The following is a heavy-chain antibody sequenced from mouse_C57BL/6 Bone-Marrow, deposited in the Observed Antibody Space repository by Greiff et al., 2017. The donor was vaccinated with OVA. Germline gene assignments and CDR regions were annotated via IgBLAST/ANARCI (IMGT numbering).Heavy chain of an antibody. CDR1: GYAFTNYL. V-gene: IGHV1-54*01. CDR2: INPGSGGT. J-gene: IGHJ1*03. D-gene: IGHD1-2*01. CDR3: ARELRRDQGYFDV. Sequence: QVQLKESGAELVRPGTSVKVSCKASGYAFTNYLIEWVKQRPGQGLEWIGVINPGSGGTNYNEKFKGKATLTADKSSSTAYMQLSSLTSEDSAIYYCARELRRDQGYFDVWGTGTTVTVSS.